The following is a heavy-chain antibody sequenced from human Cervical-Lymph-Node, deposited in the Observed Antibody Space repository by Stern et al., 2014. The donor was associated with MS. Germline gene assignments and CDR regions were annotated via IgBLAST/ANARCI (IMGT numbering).Heavy chain of an antibody. Sequence: VQLGQSGAEVKEPGESLKISCKGSGFSFTTYWIGWVRQMPGKGLEWMGIIYPGTSDTRYSPSFQGQVTISADKSISPAYLQWSSLKASDSAMYYCARHGGPNWNHEAHNWFDPWGQGTLVTVSS. V-gene: IGHV5-51*01. CDR1: GFSFTTYW. CDR2: IYPGTSDT. CDR3: ARHGGPNWNHEAHNWFDP. D-gene: IGHD1-14*01. J-gene: IGHJ5*02.